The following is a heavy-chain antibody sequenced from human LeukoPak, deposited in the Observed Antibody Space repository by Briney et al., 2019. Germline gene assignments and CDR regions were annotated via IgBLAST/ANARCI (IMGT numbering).Heavy chain of an antibody. CDR1: GGSFSGYY. D-gene: IGHD3-3*01. Sequence: SETLPLTCAVYGGSFSGYYWSWIRQPPGKGLEYIGYIYYSGTTYYNPSLKSRITMSVDMSANQFSLRLTSVSAADTAVYYCTRAYWIGFHFDSWGQGILVSVSS. J-gene: IGHJ4*02. CDR3: TRAYWIGFHFDS. V-gene: IGHV4-34*10. CDR2: IYYSGTT.